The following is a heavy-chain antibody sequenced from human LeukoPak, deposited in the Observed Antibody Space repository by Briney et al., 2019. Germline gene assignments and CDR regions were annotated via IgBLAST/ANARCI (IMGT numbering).Heavy chain of an antibody. CDR3: AKDRYYDSSGSLDY. J-gene: IGHJ4*02. D-gene: IGHD3-22*01. CDR2: ISWNSGSI. V-gene: IGHV3-9*03. Sequence: GGSLRLSCAASGFTFDDYAMHWVRQAPGKGLEWVSGISWNSGSIGYADSVKGRFTISRDNAKNSLYLQMNSLRAEDMALYYCAKDRYYDSSGSLDYWGQGTLVTVSS. CDR1: GFTFDDYA.